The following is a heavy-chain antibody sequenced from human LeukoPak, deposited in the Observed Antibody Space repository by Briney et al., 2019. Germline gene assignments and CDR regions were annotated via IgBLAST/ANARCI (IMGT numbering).Heavy chain of an antibody. Sequence: SQTLSLTCTVSGGSISSGDYYWSWIRQPPGKGLEWLAYMYYSGSTYYNPSLKSRVTMSADTSKNQLSLKLSSVTAADTAVYYCARPYYYDSRIDPWGQGILVTVSS. J-gene: IGHJ5*02. CDR2: MYYSGST. V-gene: IGHV4-30-4*01. D-gene: IGHD3-22*01. CDR1: GGSISSGDYY. CDR3: ARPYYYDSRIDP.